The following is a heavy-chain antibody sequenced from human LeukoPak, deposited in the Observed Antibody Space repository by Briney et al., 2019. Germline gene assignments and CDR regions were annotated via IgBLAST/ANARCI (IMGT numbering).Heavy chain of an antibody. CDR3: ARDRIGRSKDH. CDR2: IYPDGSS. J-gene: IGHJ4*02. CDR1: GLTISNNY. V-gene: IGHV3-53*01. D-gene: IGHD1-14*01. Sequence: GGSLRLSCAVSGLTISNNYMSWVRQAPGKGLEWVSVIYPDGSSYYTDSVKSRFTISRDNSKNTVYLQMNGLRVDATAVYFCARDRIGRSKDHWGQGSLVTVSS.